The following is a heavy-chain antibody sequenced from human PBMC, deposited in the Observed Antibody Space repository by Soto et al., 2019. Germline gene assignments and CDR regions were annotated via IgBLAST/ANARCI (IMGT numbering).Heavy chain of an antibody. CDR3: ARVNYDILTGYLYFDY. CDR1: GGSISSYY. Sequence: ETLSLTCTVSGGSISSYYWSWIRQPAGKGLEWIGRIYTSGSTNYNPSLKSRVTMSVDTSKNQFSLKLSSVTAADTAVYYCARVNYDILTGYLYFDYWGQGTLVTVSS. V-gene: IGHV4-4*07. D-gene: IGHD3-9*01. J-gene: IGHJ4*02. CDR2: IYTSGST.